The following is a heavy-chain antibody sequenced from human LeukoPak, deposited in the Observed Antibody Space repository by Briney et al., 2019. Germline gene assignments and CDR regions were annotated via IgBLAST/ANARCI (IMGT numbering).Heavy chain of an antibody. J-gene: IGHJ4*02. CDR3: ARERRPTYYDFWSGYYI. V-gene: IGHV4-34*01. Sequence: PSETLSLTCAVYGGSFSGYYWSWLRQPPGKGLEWLGEINHSGSTNYNPSLKSRVTISVDTSKNQFSLKLSSVTAADTAVYYCARERRPTYYDFWSGYYIWGQGTLVTVSS. D-gene: IGHD3-3*01. CDR2: INHSGST. CDR1: GGSFSGYY.